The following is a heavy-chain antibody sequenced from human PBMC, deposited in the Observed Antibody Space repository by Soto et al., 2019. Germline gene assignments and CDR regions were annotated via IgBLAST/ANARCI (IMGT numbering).Heavy chain of an antibody. D-gene: IGHD1-26*01. CDR2: ITPFNGDV. J-gene: IGHJ5*02. CDR1: GNTFTYRY. Sequence: QMQLVQSGAEVKKTGSSVTVSCKALGNTFTYRYLHWVRQAPGQALEWMGWITPFNGDVHYSQKFQERVTITRDRSINTAYMRMSGLRSEDTAMYYCASGGAGSGPFTWELPDLWGQGTLVTVSS. V-gene: IGHV1-45*02. CDR3: ASGGAGSGPFTWELPDL.